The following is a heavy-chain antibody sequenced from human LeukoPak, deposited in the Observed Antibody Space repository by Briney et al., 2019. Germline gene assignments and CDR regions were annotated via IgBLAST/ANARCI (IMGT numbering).Heavy chain of an antibody. D-gene: IGHD3-22*01. V-gene: IGHV1-2*02. CDR3: ARAPMIVVVFPPRLDF. J-gene: IGHJ4*02. CDR2: INPNTGGT. CDR1: GYTFTGYY. Sequence: ASVKVSCKSSGYTFTGYYMHWVRQAPGQGLEWMGWINPNTGGTNYAQKFQGRVTMTSDTSISTAYMELSSLRSDDTAMYYCARAPMIVVVFPPRLDFWGQGTLVTVSS.